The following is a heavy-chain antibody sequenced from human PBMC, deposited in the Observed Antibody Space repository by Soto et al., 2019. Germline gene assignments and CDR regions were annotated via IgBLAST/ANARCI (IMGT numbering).Heavy chain of an antibody. CDR3: AKGPSSGYYFFDY. D-gene: IGHD3-22*01. CDR1: GFTFSSYA. Sequence: EVQLLESGGGLVQPGGSLRLSCAASGFTFSSYAMSWVRQAPGKGLEWVSAISGSGGSTYYADSVKGRFTISRDNSKNTLYLQMRRLRAEDTGVDYCAKGPSSGYYFFDYWGQGTLVTVSS. J-gene: IGHJ4*02. V-gene: IGHV3-23*01. CDR2: ISGSGGST.